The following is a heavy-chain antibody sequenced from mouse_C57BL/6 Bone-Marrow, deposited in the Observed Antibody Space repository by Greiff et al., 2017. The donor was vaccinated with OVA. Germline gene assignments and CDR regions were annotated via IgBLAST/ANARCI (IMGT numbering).Heavy chain of an antibody. CDR3: ARHPPSDY. Sequence: VHLVESGGGLVKPGGSLKLSCAASGFTFSSYTMSWVRQTPEKRLEWVATISGGGGNTYYPDSVTGRFTISRDNAKNTLYLQMSSLRSEDTALYYCARHPPSDYWGQGTTLTVSS. CDR2: ISGGGGNT. J-gene: IGHJ2*01. CDR1: GFTFSSYT. V-gene: IGHV5-9*01.